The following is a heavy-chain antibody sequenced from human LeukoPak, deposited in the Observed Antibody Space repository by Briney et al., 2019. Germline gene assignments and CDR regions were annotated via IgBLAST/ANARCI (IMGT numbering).Heavy chain of an antibody. CDR2: IKQDGSEK. CDR1: GFTFSSYW. J-gene: IGHJ6*03. CDR3: ARNSGAGYYFYMDV. D-gene: IGHD3-10*01. Sequence: GGSLRLSCVASGFTFSSYWMSWVRQAPGKGLEWVANIKQDGSEKYYVDSVKGRFTISRDNAKNSLYLQMNSLRAEDTALYYCARNSGAGYYFYMDVWGKGTAVTVSS. V-gene: IGHV3-7*03.